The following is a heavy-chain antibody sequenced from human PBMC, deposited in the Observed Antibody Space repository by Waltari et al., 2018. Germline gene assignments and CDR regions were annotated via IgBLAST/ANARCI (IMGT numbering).Heavy chain of an antibody. J-gene: IGHJ3*02. D-gene: IGHD6-19*01. V-gene: IGHV4-34*01. Sequence: QVQLQQWGAGLLKPSETLSLTCAVYGGSFSGYYWSWIRQPPGKGLEWIGEINHSGSTNHHPSLKIRVTISVDTSKNQFSLKLSSVTAADTAVYYCARYTGYSSGWYTGDAFDIWGQGTMVTVSS. CDR2: INHSGST. CDR3: ARYTGYSSGWYTGDAFDI. CDR1: GGSFSGYY.